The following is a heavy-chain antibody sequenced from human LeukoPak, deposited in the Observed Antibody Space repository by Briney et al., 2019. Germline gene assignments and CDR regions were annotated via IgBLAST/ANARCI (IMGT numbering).Heavy chain of an antibody. CDR2: IKEDGSEK. Sequence: GGSLRLSCAASGFTFSTYALHWIRQAPGKGLEWVANIKEDGSEKYYVDSVKGRFTISRDNAKNSLYLQMNSLRAEDMALYYCAKGYSGSYLNDAFDIWGQGTMVTVSS. D-gene: IGHD1-26*01. V-gene: IGHV3-7*03. J-gene: IGHJ3*02. CDR1: GFTFSTYA. CDR3: AKGYSGSYLNDAFDI.